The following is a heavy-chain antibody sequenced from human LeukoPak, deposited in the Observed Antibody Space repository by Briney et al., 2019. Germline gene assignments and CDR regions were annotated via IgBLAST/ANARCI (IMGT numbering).Heavy chain of an antibody. CDR1: GGSISSSGYY. CDR3: ARHFGSFDH. J-gene: IGHJ4*02. D-gene: IGHD3-10*01. V-gene: IGHV4-39*01. Sequence: PSETLSLXCTVSGGSISSSGYYWGWIRQPPGKGLEWIGSIYYSGITYYNPSLKSRVTISVDTSKNQFSLKLSSVTAADTAVYYCARHFGSFDHWGQGTLVTVSS. CDR2: IYYSGIT.